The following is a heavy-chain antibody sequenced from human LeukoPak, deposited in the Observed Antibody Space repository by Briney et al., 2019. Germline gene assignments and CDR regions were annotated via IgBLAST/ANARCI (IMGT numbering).Heavy chain of an antibody. V-gene: IGHV3-21*01. CDR3: ARAKNSSSWYDMAPFDY. J-gene: IGHJ4*02. Sequence: PGGSLRLSCAAFGFTFSSYSMNWVRQAPGKGLEWVSSISSSSSYIYYADSVKGRFTISRDNAKNSLYLQMNSLRAEDTAVYYCARAKNSSSWYDMAPFDYWGQGTLVTVSS. CDR2: ISSSSSYI. CDR1: GFTFSSYS. D-gene: IGHD6-13*01.